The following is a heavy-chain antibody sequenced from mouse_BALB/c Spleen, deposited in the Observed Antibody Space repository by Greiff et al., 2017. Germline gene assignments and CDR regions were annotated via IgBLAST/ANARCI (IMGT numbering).Heavy chain of an antibody. Sequence: DVKLVESGGGLVKPGGSLKLSCAASGFTFSDYYMYWVRQTPEKRLEWVATISDGGSYTYYPDSVKGRFTISRDNAKNNLYLQMSSLKSEDTAMYYCARCDYYGSNWFAYWGQGTLVTVSA. CDR2: ISDGGSYT. V-gene: IGHV5-4*02. J-gene: IGHJ3*01. CDR3: ARCDYYGSNWFAY. CDR1: GFTFSDYY. D-gene: IGHD1-1*01.